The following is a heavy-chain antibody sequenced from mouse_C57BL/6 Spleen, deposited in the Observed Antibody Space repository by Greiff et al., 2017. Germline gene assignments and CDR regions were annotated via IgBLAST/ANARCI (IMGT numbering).Heavy chain of an antibody. CDR3: TRWYYYGSSYAMDY. CDR1: GYTFTDYE. D-gene: IGHD1-1*01. CDR2: IDPETGGT. V-gene: IGHV1-15*01. Sequence: LVRPGASVTLSCKASGYTFTDYEMHWVKQTPVHGLEWIGAIDPETGGTAYNQKFKGKAILPADKSSSTAYMEHRSLTSVDSAVYYCTRWYYYGSSYAMDYWGQGTSVTVSS. J-gene: IGHJ4*01.